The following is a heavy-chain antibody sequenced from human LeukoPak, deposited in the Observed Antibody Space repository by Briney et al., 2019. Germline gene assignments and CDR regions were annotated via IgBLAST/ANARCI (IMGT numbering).Heavy chain of an antibody. CDR2: IIPIFGTA. CDR3: ARAVPGGWADY. Sequence: SVKVSCKASVGTFSSYAISWGRQAPGQGLEWMGRIIPIFGTANHAQKFQGRVTMTRDTSTSTVYMELSSLRSEDTAVYYCARAVPGGWADYWGQGTLVPVSS. V-gene: IGHV1-69*05. J-gene: IGHJ4*02. CDR1: VGTFSSYA. D-gene: IGHD6-19*01.